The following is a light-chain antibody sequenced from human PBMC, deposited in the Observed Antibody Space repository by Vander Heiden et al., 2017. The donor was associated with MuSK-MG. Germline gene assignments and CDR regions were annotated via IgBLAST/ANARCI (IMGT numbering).Light chain of an antibody. Sequence: QSALTQPASVSGSPGQSITISCTGTSSDVGGYKYVSWYQQHPGKAPKLIIYDVTYRPSGVSIRFSGSKSRNTASLAISGLLVEDEADYYCSSYSSFSTYVFGTGTKVTVL. CDR3: SSYSSFSTYV. CDR1: SSDVGGYKY. CDR2: DVT. V-gene: IGLV2-14*01. J-gene: IGLJ1*01.